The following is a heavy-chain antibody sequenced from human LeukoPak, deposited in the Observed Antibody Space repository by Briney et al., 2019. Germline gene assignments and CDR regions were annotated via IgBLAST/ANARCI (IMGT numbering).Heavy chain of an antibody. V-gene: IGHV4-59*01. J-gene: IGHJ4*02. CDR1: GDSINYYY. Sequence: SETLSLTCTASGDSINYYYWSWIRQSPGKGLEWIGYVYYNGSAKYNPSLKSRVTISLDMSKNQFSLKVSSVTAADTAIYYCARKGGHFDYWGQGTLVTVSS. CDR2: VYYNGSA. D-gene: IGHD2-15*01. CDR3: ARKGGHFDY.